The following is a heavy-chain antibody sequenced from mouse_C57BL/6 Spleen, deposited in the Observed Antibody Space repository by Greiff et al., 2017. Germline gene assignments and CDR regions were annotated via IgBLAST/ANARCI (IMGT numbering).Heavy chain of an antibody. D-gene: IGHD1-1*01. CDR2: ISYDGSN. V-gene: IGHV3-6*01. CDR3: ARGTTVVEDYFDY. J-gene: IGHJ2*01. Sequence: EVQLQQSGPGLVKPSQSLSLTCSVTGYSITSGYYWNWIRQFPGNKLEWMGYISYDGSNNYNPSLKNRISITRDTSKNQFFLKLNSVTTEDTATYYCARGTTVVEDYFDYWGQGTTLTVSS. CDR1: GYSITSGYY.